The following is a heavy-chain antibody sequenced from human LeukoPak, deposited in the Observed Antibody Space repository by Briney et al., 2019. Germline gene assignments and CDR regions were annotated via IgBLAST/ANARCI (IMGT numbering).Heavy chain of an antibody. CDR3: ASVEVDYDSSGLPYDY. CDR2: IRYDGSNK. J-gene: IGHJ4*02. D-gene: IGHD3-22*01. Sequence: PGGSLRLSCAASGFTFSSYGMHWVRQAPGKGLEWVAFIRYDGSNKYYADSVKGRFTISRDNSKNTLYLQINSLRAEDTAIYYCASVEVDYDSSGLPYDYWGQGTLVTVSS. CDR1: GFTFSSYG. V-gene: IGHV3-30*02.